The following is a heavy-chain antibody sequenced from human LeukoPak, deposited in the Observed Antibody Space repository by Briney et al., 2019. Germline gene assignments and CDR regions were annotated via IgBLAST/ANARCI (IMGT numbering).Heavy chain of an antibody. CDR3: AKDAFRTSGWYYFDY. J-gene: IGHJ4*02. D-gene: IGHD6-19*01. CDR2: IVDSGDTT. V-gene: IGHV3-23*01. Sequence: AGGSLRLSCAASGFTFRNAWMSWVRQAPGKGLEWVSAIVDSGDTTYYADSVKGRFTISRDNSKNTLYLQMNSLRVDDTAIYYCAKDAFRTSGWYYFDYWGQGTLVAVSS. CDR1: GFTFRNAW.